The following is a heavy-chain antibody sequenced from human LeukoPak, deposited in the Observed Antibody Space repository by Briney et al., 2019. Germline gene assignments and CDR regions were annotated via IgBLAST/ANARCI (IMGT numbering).Heavy chain of an antibody. D-gene: IGHD3-3*01. CDR1: GYTFTSYD. CDR2: MNPNSGNT. Sequence: ASVKVSCKASGYTFTSYDINWVRQATGQGLEWMGWMNPNSGNTGYAQKLQGRVTMTTDTSTSTAYMELRSLRSDDTAVYYCAIHGYDFWSGYLPGIAVAGSGSFDYWGQGTLVTVSS. CDR3: AIHGYDFWSGYLPGIAVAGSGSFDY. J-gene: IGHJ4*02. V-gene: IGHV1-8*02.